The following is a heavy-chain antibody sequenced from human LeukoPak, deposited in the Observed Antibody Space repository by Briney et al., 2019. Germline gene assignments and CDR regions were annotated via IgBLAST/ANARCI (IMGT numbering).Heavy chain of an antibody. J-gene: IGHJ4*02. CDR3: ATNYMVRGPPADY. D-gene: IGHD3-10*01. Sequence: GASVKVSCKASRYIFTGYFIHWVRQVPGQGLEWMGGFDPEDGETIYAQKFQGRVTMTEDTSTDTAYMELSSLRSEDTAVYYCATNYMVRGPPADYWGQGTLVTVSS. CDR2: FDPEDGET. CDR1: RYIFTGYF. V-gene: IGHV1-24*01.